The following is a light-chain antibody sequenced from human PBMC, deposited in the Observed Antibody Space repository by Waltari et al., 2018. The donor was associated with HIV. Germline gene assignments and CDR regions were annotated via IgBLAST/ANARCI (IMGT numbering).Light chain of an antibody. J-gene: IGLJ2*01. Sequence: SYELTQPPSVSVSPGQTASITCSGDKLGDTYACWYQQKPGQSPVVVIYQDSKRPSGIPERFSGSNAGNTATLTISVTQAMEAADYDGQAWDSSTVVFGGGTKLTVL. CDR2: QDS. V-gene: IGLV3-1*01. CDR3: QAWDSSTVV. CDR1: KLGDTY.